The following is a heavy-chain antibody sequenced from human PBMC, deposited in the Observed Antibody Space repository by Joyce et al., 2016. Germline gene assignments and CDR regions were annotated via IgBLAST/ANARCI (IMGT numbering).Heavy chain of an antibody. CDR2: LYYSGTT. Sequence: QLQLQESGPGLVRPSGTLSLTCTVSGGSISSSSYYWGWLRQPPGRGLEWIESLYYSGTTSYNPSLRSRVTISVDTSKNQFSLKLSSVTAADTAVYYCAGDGFLEWLGDDYWGQGTLVTVSS. J-gene: IGHJ4*02. CDR3: AGDGFLEWLGDDY. CDR1: GGSISSSSYY. V-gene: IGHV4-39*07. D-gene: IGHD3-3*01.